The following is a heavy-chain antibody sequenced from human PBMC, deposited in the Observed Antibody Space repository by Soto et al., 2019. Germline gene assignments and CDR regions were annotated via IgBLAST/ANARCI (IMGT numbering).Heavy chain of an antibody. CDR2: INHSGST. V-gene: IGHV4-34*01. D-gene: IGHD6-13*01. CDR3: ARGAIAAADTAGYVQH. CDR1: GGSFNGYY. J-gene: IGHJ1*01. Sequence: QVQLQQWGAGLLKPSETLSLTCAVYGGSFNGYYWSWIRQPPGKGLEWIGEINHSGSTNYNPSLKSRVTISVDTSKYQFSLKVSSVTAADTAVYYCARGAIAAADTAGYVQHWGQGTPVTVSS.